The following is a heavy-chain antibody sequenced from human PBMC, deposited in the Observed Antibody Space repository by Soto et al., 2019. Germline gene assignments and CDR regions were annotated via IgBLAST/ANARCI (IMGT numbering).Heavy chain of an antibody. Sequence: ASVKVSCKASGYTFTSYYMHWVRQAPGQGLEWMGIINPSGGSTSYAQKFQGRVTMTRDTSTSTVYMELSSLRSEDTAVYYCARATYRKGDSSGYPRFGYWGQGTLVTVSS. CDR3: ARATYRKGDSSGYPRFGY. V-gene: IGHV1-46*01. J-gene: IGHJ4*02. CDR1: GYTFTSYY. CDR2: INPSGGST. D-gene: IGHD3-22*01.